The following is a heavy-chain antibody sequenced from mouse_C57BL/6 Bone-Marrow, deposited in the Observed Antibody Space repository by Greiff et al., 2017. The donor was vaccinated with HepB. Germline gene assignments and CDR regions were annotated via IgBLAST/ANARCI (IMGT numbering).Heavy chain of an antibody. CDR2: IYPGGGYT. CDR3: ARWGYYSNYVFLYYFDY. CDR1: GYTFTNYW. D-gene: IGHD2-5*01. Sequence: QVQLQQSGAELVRPGPSVKMSCKASGYTFTNYWIGWAKQRPGHGLEWIGDIYPGGGYTNYNEKFKGKATLTADKSSSTAYMQFSSLTSEDSAIYYCARWGYYSNYVFLYYFDYWGQGTTLTVSS. V-gene: IGHV1-63*01. J-gene: IGHJ2*01.